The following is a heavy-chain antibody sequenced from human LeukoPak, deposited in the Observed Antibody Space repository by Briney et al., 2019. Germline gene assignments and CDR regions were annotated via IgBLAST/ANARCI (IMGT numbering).Heavy chain of an antibody. D-gene: IGHD6-19*01. CDR3: ARAHPSGWFYFDY. Sequence: GGSLRLSCAASGFTFSSYSMNWVRQAPGKGLEWVSSISSSSSYIYSADSVKGRFTISRDNAKNSLYLQMNSLRAEDTAVYYCARAHPSGWFYFDYWGQGTLVTVSS. J-gene: IGHJ4*02. V-gene: IGHV3-21*01. CDR2: ISSSSSYI. CDR1: GFTFSSYS.